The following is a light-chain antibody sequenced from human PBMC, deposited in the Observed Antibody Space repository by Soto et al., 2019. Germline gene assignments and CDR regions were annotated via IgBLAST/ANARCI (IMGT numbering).Light chain of an antibody. CDR2: WAS. CDR1: QSVLYSSNNKNY. V-gene: IGKV4-1*01. CDR3: QQYYSTPIT. Sequence: DIVMTQSPDSLAVSLGERATINCKSRQSVLYSSNNKNYLAWYQQKPGQPPKLLIYWASTRESGVPDRFSGSGSGTDLTITISSLQAEDLEVYYCQQYYSTPITFGQGTRLEIK. J-gene: IGKJ5*01.